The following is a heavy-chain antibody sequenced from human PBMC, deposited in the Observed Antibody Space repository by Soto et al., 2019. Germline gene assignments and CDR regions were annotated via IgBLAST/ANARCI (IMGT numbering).Heavy chain of an antibody. Sequence: QMQLVQSGPEVKKPGTSVKVSCKASGFTFTSSAVQRVRQARGQRLEWIGWIVVGSGNTNCAQKFQERVTITRDMATSTAYMELSSLRSEDTAVYYCAADPHSVFDPWGQGTLVTVSS. CDR1: GFTFTSSA. CDR3: AADPHSVFDP. D-gene: IGHD2-21*01. V-gene: IGHV1-58*01. J-gene: IGHJ5*02. CDR2: IVVGSGNT.